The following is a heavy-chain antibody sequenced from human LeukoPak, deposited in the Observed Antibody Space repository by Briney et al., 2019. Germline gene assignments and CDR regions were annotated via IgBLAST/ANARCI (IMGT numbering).Heavy chain of an antibody. D-gene: IGHD2-2*01. Sequence: GGSLRLSCAASGFTFDDYAMHWVRQAPGKCLEWVSGISWNSGSIGYADSVKGRFTISRDNAKNSLYLQMNSLRAEDMALYYCAKGYCSSTSCYPFDYWGRGTLVTVSS. J-gene: IGHJ4*02. CDR3: AKGYCSSTSCYPFDY. CDR2: ISWNSGSI. V-gene: IGHV3-9*03. CDR1: GFTFDDYA.